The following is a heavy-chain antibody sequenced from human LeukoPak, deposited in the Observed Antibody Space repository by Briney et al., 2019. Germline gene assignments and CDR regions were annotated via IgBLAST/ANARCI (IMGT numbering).Heavy chain of an antibody. Sequence: GSLRLSCKASGFSLSDHFMTWIRQAPGKGLEWLSYISSSSVYTKYADTVKGRFTISRDNARDTLYLQMHSLRAEDTALYFCARAPDCAGDCYTPTSGLDVWGKGTMVSVSS. D-gene: IGHD2-21*02. J-gene: IGHJ6*04. CDR3: ARAPDCAGDCYTPTSGLDV. V-gene: IGHV3-11*06. CDR1: GFSLSDHF. CDR2: ISSSSVYT.